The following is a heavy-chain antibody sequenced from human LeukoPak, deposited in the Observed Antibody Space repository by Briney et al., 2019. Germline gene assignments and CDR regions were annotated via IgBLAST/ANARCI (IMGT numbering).Heavy chain of an antibody. Sequence: ASVKVSCKASGYTFTSYDFNWVRQATGQRPEWMGWMSPNSGDTGYAQKFLDRVTMTRNTSISTAYMELSSLRSDDTAVYYCARGPPNWGYDYWGPGTLVTVSS. V-gene: IGHV1-8*01. D-gene: IGHD7-27*01. CDR1: GYTFTSYD. CDR3: ARGPPNWGYDY. CDR2: MSPNSGDT. J-gene: IGHJ4*02.